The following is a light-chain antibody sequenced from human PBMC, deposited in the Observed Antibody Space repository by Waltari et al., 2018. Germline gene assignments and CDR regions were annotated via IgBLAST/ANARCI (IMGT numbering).Light chain of an antibody. CDR3: SSFTGGSNVL. CDR2: DVS. V-gene: IGLV2-14*03. Sequence: QSALTQPASVSGSPGQSITISCTGTSSDFVSWYQRYPGKAPKLMIFDVSNRPSGVSDRFSGSKSANMASLTISGLLSEDEADYYCSSFTGGSNVLFGGGTKLT. J-gene: IGLJ2*01. CDR1: SSDFV.